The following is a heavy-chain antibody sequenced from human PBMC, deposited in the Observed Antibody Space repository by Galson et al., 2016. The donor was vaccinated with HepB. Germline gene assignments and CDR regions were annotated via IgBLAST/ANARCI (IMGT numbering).Heavy chain of an antibody. V-gene: IGHV3-23*01. Sequence: SLRLSCAASGFTFSRYAMSWVRQAPGKGLEWVSATSGSGGSTYYADSVKGRFTISRDNSKNTLYLQMNSLRAEDTAVYYCAKDSNVVGATDFDYWGQGTLVTVSS. CDR1: GFTFSRYA. CDR3: AKDSNVVGATDFDY. J-gene: IGHJ4*02. CDR2: TSGSGGST. D-gene: IGHD1-26*01.